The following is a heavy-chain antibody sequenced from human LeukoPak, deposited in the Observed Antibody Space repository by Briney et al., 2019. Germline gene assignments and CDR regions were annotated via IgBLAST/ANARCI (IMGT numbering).Heavy chain of an antibody. D-gene: IGHD5-18*01. J-gene: IGHJ3*02. CDR3: ARVGYSYVAFDI. Sequence: PSGTLSLTCAVSGGSISSSNWWSWVRQPPGKGLEWIGEIYHTGNINYNPSLKSRVTISVDKSKNQFSLKLSSVTAADTAVYYCARVGYSYVAFDIWGQGTKVTVSS. V-gene: IGHV4-4*02. CDR2: IYHTGNI. CDR1: GGSISSSNW.